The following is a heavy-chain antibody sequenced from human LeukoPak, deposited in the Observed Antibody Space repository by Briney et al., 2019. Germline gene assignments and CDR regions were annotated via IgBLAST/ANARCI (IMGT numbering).Heavy chain of an antibody. CDR1: GFSLSDYW. CDR3: TRDLNHDSSG. J-gene: IGHJ4*02. D-gene: IGHD3-22*01. CDR2: IKFDGSEI. Sequence: GGSLRLSCAASGFSLSDYWMTWVRQAPGKGLECVGNIKFDGSEIYYLDSVRGRFSISRDNAKNSLYLQMNSLRVEGTAVYYCTRDLNHDSSGWGQGTLVTVSS. V-gene: IGHV3-7*01.